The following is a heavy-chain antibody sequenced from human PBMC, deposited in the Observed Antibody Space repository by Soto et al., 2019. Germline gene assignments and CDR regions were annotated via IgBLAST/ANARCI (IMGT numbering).Heavy chain of an antibody. CDR2: IVGSGAGT. CDR1: GFTFSTYA. D-gene: IGHD5-18*01. Sequence: EVQLLESGRGLVQSGESLRLSCVVSGFTFSTYAMSWVRQAPGKGLEWVSAIVGSGAGTYYADSVKGRFTISRDNSKNTLYLQMNSLRAEDTAVYYCAKGGYSYGLDYWGQGTLVTVSS. V-gene: IGHV3-23*01. J-gene: IGHJ4*02. CDR3: AKGGYSYGLDY.